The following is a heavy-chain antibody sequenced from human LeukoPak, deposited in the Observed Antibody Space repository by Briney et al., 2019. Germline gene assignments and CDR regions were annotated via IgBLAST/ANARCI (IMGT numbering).Heavy chain of an antibody. D-gene: IGHD2-15*01. CDR2: INPGGDTT. CDR3: ARVSCSGGSCSLDY. V-gene: IGHV1-46*01. CDR1: GYTFTSYY. J-gene: IGHJ4*02. Sequence: ASVKVPCKASGYTFTSYYLHWVRQAPGQGLEWMGIINPGGDTTTYAQKFQGRVTMTRDTSTSTFYMELSSLRSEDTAVYYCARVSCSGGSCSLDYWGQGTLVTVSS.